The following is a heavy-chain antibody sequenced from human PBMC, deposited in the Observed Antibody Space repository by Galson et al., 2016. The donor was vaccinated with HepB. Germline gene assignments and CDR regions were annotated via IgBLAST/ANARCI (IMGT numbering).Heavy chain of an antibody. D-gene: IGHD2-2*01. Sequence: TLSLTCTVSGGSISSGNYYWSWIRQHPRKGLEWIGYISYSGGTYYNPSLKSRVTISVDTSKNQFSLKLTSVTAADTAVYYCTRGRGYQLLSSSWFDPWGQGTLVTVSS. V-gene: IGHV4-31*03. CDR1: GGSISSGNYY. CDR2: ISYSGGT. CDR3: TRGRGYQLLSSSWFDP. J-gene: IGHJ5*02.